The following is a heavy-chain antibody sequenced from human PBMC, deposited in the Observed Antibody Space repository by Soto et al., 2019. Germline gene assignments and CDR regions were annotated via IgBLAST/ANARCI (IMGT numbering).Heavy chain of an antibody. V-gene: IGHV3-23*01. CDR3: AKDYMYYDILTGYYKDWFDP. D-gene: IGHD3-9*01. CDR1: GFTFSSDA. CDR2: ISGSGGST. J-gene: IGHJ5*02. Sequence: PGGSLRLSCAASGFTFSSDAMSWVRQAPGKGLEWVSAISGSGGSTYYADSVKGRFTISRDNSKNTLYLQMNSLRAEDTAVYYCAKDYMYYDILTGYYKDWFDPWGQGTLVTVSS.